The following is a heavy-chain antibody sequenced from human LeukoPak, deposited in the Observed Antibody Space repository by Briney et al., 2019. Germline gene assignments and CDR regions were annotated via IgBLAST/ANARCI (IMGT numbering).Heavy chain of an antibody. CDR1: GFTFDDYA. Sequence: GGSLRLSCAASGFTFDDYAMHWVRHAPGKDLEWVSGISWNSGSVGYADSVKGRFTISRDNAKNSLYLQMNSLRAEDTALYYCAKDHSRGYSSGWSAGYYYGMDIWGQGTTVTVSS. CDR3: AKDHSRGYSSGWSAGYYYGMDI. V-gene: IGHV3-9*01. CDR2: ISWNSGSV. J-gene: IGHJ6*02. D-gene: IGHD6-19*01.